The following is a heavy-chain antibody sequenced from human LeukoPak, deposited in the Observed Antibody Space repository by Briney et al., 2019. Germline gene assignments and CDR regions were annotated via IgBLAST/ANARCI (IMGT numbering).Heavy chain of an antibody. D-gene: IGHD2/OR15-2a*01. CDR2: ITSSSSYT. V-gene: IGHV3-11*06. Sequence: GGSLRLSCAASGFTFSDYYMSWIRQAPGKGLEWVSYITSSSSYTNYAEFMKGRFTISRDNAKNTLCLQMNSLRAEDTAVYYCARGLLRPTSSIDGTAFDMWGQGTMVTVSS. CDR1: GFTFSDYY. J-gene: IGHJ3*02. CDR3: ARGLLRPTSSIDGTAFDM.